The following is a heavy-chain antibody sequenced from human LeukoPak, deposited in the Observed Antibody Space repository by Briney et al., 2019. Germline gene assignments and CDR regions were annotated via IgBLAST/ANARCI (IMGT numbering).Heavy chain of an antibody. Sequence: GGSLRLSCAASGFTFSNYAMHWVRQAPGKGLEWVAVISFDGRDKYYADSVMGRFAISRDYSNNTLFLQVNSLRSEDTAVYYCARSEYHYYQTDVWGKGTTVTVSS. V-gene: IGHV3-30*01. CDR3: ARSEYHYYQTDV. J-gene: IGHJ6*03. D-gene: IGHD3-3*01. CDR1: GFTFSNYA. CDR2: ISFDGRDK.